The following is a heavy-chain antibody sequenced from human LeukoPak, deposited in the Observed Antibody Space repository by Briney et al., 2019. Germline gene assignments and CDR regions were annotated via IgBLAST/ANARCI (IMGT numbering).Heavy chain of an antibody. Sequence: GGSLRLSCVASGITFSNYAVSWVRQAPEKGLDWVSVISGSARKIRYADSVKGRFTISRDNSENIVYLQMNNLRAEDTAVYYCAGRVTGYSSGYVYWGQGTLVTVSS. CDR2: ISGSARKI. V-gene: IGHV3-23*01. CDR3: AGRVTGYSSGYVY. J-gene: IGHJ4*02. CDR1: GITFSNYA. D-gene: IGHD5-18*01.